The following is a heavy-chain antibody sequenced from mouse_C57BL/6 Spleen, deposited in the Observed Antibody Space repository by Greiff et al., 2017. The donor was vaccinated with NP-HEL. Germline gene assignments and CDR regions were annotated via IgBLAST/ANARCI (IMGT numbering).Heavy chain of an antibody. CDR2: IDPPVSYT. CDR3: ALRSTMVTTGYYFDY. Sequence: QVQLQQPGAELVRPGTSVKLSCKAFGYTFPSYWRHWLKQRPGQGLEWIGVIDPPVSYTNYNQRFKGKATLTVDTSSSTAYMQLSSLTSEDSAVYYGALRSTMVTTGYYFDYWGQGTTLTVSS. D-gene: IGHD2-2*01. V-gene: IGHV1-59*01. CDR1: GYTFPSYW. J-gene: IGHJ2*01.